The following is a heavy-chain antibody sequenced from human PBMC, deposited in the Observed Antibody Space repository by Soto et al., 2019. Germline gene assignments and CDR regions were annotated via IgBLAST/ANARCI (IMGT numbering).Heavy chain of an antibody. J-gene: IGHJ4*02. CDR1: GYTFTSYD. CDR3: ARESPGDYVSDY. D-gene: IGHD4-17*01. Sequence: AASVKVSCKASGYTFTSYDINWVRQATGQGLEWMGWMNPNSGNTGYAQKFQGRVTMTRNTSISTAYMELSSLRSEDTAVYYCARESPGDYVSDYWGQGTLVTVSS. V-gene: IGHV1-8*01. CDR2: MNPNSGNT.